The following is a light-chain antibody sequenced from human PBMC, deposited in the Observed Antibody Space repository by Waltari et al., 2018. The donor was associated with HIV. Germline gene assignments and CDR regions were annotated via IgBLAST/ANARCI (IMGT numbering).Light chain of an antibody. J-gene: IGLJ2*01. CDR2: KDS. CDR3: QSVDSSGTYPVI. Sequence: SYYFTQSPSVSVSPGQTASITCSGDALPKQYAFWYQQKPVQAPVLVTYKDSERPSGIPERFSGSSSGTTVTLTISGVQAEDEADYDGQSVDSSGTYPVIFGGGTKLTVL. CDR1: ALPKQY. V-gene: IGLV3-25*03.